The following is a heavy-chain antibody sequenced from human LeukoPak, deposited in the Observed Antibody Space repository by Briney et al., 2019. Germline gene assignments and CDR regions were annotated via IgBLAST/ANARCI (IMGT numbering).Heavy chain of an antibody. D-gene: IGHD3-22*01. CDR2: IYTSGST. Sequence: PSETLSLTCTVSGGSISSYYWSWTRQPAGKGLEWIGRIYTSGSTNYNPSLKSRVTMSVDTSKNQFSLKLSSVTAADTAVYYCARDMGYDSSGYYSYDAFDIWGQGTMVTVSS. CDR1: GGSISSYY. J-gene: IGHJ3*02. CDR3: ARDMGYDSSGYYSYDAFDI. V-gene: IGHV4-4*07.